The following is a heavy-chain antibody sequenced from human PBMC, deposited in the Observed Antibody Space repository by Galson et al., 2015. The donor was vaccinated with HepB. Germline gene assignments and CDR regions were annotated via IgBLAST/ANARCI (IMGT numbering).Heavy chain of an antibody. V-gene: IGHV3-30-3*01. CDR2: ISYDGSNK. CDR1: GFTFSSYA. CDR3: ARDPGLAVADGMDV. D-gene: IGHD6-19*01. J-gene: IGHJ6*02. Sequence: SLRLSCAASGFTFSSYAMHWVRQAPGKGLEWVAVISYDGSNKYYADSVKGRFTISRDNSKNTLYLQMNSLRAEDTAVYYCARDPGLAVADGMDVWGQGTTVTVSS.